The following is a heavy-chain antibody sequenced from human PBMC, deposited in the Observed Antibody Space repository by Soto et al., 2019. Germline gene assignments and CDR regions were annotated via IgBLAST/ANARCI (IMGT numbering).Heavy chain of an antibody. D-gene: IGHD3-10*01. CDR2: IYSSGST. CDR3: ARHILKFLYGSGPWDV. J-gene: IGHJ6*02. CDR1: GGSISNSY. V-gene: IGHV4-59*08. Sequence: SETLSLTCTVSGGSISNSYWSWIRQSPGKGLEWIGYIYSSGSTNYNPSLKSRVTISVDTSKNQFSLKLSSLIAADTAVYYCARHILKFLYGSGPWDVWCQGITVTVS.